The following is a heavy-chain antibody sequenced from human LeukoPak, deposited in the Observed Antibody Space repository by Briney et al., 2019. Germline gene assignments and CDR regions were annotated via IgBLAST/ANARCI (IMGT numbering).Heavy chain of an antibody. CDR3: ARGGGYCSSTSCPLDY. Sequence: SETLSLTCAVYGGSFSGYYWSWIRQPPGKGLEWIGEMNHSGSTNYNPSLKSRVTISVDTSKNQFSLKLSSVTAADAAVYYCARGGGYCSSTSCPLDYWGQGTLVTVSS. CDR1: GGSFSGYY. J-gene: IGHJ4*02. D-gene: IGHD2-2*01. V-gene: IGHV4-34*01. CDR2: MNHSGST.